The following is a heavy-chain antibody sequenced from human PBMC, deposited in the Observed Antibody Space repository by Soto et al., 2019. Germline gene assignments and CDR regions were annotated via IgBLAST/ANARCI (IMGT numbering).Heavy chain of an antibody. V-gene: IGHV3-23*01. CDR1: GFTFGSYA. CDR3: AKRGLTIFGVVVMGGDDAFDI. J-gene: IGHJ3*02. CDR2: ISGSGGST. Sequence: PGGSLRLSCSASGFTFGSYAMSWVRQAPGKRLESLSAISGSGGSTYYADSAKRPFTISSDNSKNTPYLQMNSLRAEDTSVYYCAKRGLTIFGVVVMGGDDAFDIWGQGTMVTVTS. D-gene: IGHD3-3*01.